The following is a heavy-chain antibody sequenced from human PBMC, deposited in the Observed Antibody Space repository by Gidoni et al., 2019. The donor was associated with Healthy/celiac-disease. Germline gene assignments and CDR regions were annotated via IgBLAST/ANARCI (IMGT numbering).Heavy chain of an antibody. CDR3: ARASMSFMGPTLNWFDP. Sequence: GGGLVKPGGSLRLSCAASGFTFSSYSMNWVRQAPGKGLEWVSSISSSSSYIYYADSVKGRFTISRDNAKNSLYLQMNSLRAEDTAVYYCARASMSFMGPTLNWFDPWGQGTLVTVSS. D-gene: IGHD1-26*01. CDR1: GFTFSSYS. J-gene: IGHJ5*02. V-gene: IGHV3-21*01. CDR2: ISSSSSYI.